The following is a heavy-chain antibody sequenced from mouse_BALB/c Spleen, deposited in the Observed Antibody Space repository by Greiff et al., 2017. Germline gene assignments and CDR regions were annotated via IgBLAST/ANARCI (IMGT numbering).Heavy chain of an antibody. CDR1: GYSITSDYA. J-gene: IGHJ4*01. CDR3: ARYLGYYGRDYAMDY. D-gene: IGHD1-1*01. V-gene: IGHV3-2*02. Sequence: EVKLQESGPGLVKPSQSLSLTCTVTGYSITSDYAWNWIRPFPGNKLEWMGYISYSGSTSYNPSLKSRISITRDTSKNQFFLQLNSVTTEDTATYYCARYLGYYGRDYAMDYWGQGTSVTVSS. CDR2: ISYSGST.